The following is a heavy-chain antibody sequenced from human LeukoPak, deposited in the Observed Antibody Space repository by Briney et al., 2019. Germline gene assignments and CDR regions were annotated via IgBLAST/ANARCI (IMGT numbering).Heavy chain of an antibody. D-gene: IGHD6-13*01. CDR3: AKGAAAGKVDWFDP. V-gene: IGHV3-23*01. CDR1: GFTFSNYW. Sequence: GGSLRLSCAASGFTFSNYWMSWVRQAPGTGLQWVSTITGYGATFYADSVRGRFTIFRDTSMNTLFLQMNSLGAEDTAVYYCAKGAAAGKVDWFDPWGQGTLVTVSS. CDR2: ITGYGAT. J-gene: IGHJ5*02.